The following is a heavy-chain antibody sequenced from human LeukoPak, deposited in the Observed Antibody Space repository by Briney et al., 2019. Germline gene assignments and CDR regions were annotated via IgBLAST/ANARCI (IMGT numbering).Heavy chain of an antibody. CDR1: GYTLTELS. D-gene: IGHD2-15*01. CDR3: ATRGCSGGSCYSYFDY. V-gene: IGHV1-24*01. J-gene: IGHJ4*02. Sequence: GASVKVFCKVSGYTLTELSMHWVRQAPGKGLEWMGGFDPEDGETIYAQKFQGRVTMTEDTSTDTAYMELSSLRSEDTAVYYCATRGCSGGSCYSYFDYWGQGTLVTVSS. CDR2: FDPEDGET.